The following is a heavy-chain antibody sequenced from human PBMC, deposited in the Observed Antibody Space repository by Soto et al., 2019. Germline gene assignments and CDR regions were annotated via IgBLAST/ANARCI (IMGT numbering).Heavy chain of an antibody. CDR1: GFIFSAYA. D-gene: IGHD3-10*01. V-gene: IGHV3-48*01. Sequence: GGSLRLSCAASGFIFSAYAMSWVRQAPGKGLEWVSYISTSSSTIYYADSVKGRFSISRDNAKNSLYLQMNSLRAEDTAVSYCARERGSGRYFAWGALDIWGPGTMVTVSS. J-gene: IGHJ3*02. CDR3: ARERGSGRYFAWGALDI. CDR2: ISTSSSTI.